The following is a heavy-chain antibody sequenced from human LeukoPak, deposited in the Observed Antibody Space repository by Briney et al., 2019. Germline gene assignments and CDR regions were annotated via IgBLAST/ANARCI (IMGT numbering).Heavy chain of an antibody. CDR3: TTCSGGSCYYFDY. CDR1: GFTFSNAW. J-gene: IGHJ4*02. Sequence: GGSLRLSCAASGFTFSNAWMSWVRQAPGKGLEWGGRIKSKTDGGTTDYAAPVKGRFTISRDDSKNTLYVQMNSLKTEDTAVYYCTTCSGGSCYYFDYWGQGTLVTVSS. V-gene: IGHV3-15*01. D-gene: IGHD2-15*01. CDR2: IKSKTDGGTT.